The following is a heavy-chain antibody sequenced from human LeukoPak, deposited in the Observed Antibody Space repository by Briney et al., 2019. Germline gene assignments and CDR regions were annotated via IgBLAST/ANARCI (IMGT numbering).Heavy chain of an antibody. Sequence: PGGSLRLSCVASGFTFSDYYMSWVRQPPGKGLEWVANIKQDGSEKYYVDSVKGRFTISRDNAKNSLYLQMNSLRAEDTALYYCARGASLAYQQPFDYWGQGTLVTVSS. CDR1: GFTFSDYY. J-gene: IGHJ4*02. CDR3: ARGASLAYQQPFDY. CDR2: IKQDGSEK. V-gene: IGHV3-7*03. D-gene: IGHD1/OR15-1a*01.